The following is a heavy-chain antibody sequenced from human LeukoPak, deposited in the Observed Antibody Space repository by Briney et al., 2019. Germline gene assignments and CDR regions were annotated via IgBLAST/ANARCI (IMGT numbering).Heavy chain of an antibody. CDR3: ARGTETSAWLLQH. CDR2: IYYTGTT. CDR1: GGSINSPSFY. Sequence: KTSETLSLTCTVSGGSINSPSFYWGWIRQPPEKGLEWIGAIYYTGTTYYNPSLESRVTISVDASKNQFSLKLNSVTAADTAVYYCARGTETSAWLLQHWGQGTMVTVSS. V-gene: IGHV4-39*07. D-gene: IGHD2-2*01. J-gene: IGHJ1*01.